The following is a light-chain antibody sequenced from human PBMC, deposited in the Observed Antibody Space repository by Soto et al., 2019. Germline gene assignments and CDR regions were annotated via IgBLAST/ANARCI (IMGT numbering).Light chain of an antibody. J-gene: IGLJ1*01. CDR1: SSDLGIYNY. V-gene: IGLV2-14*01. CDR2: EVT. CDR3: SSYTTSSTRV. Sequence: QSVLTQPASVSGSPGQSIAISCSGSSSDLGIYNYVSWYQQHPGKVPKLIIFEVTNRPSGVSNRFSGSKPGNTASLTISGLQAEDGADYYCSSYTTSSTRVFGNGTKVTVL.